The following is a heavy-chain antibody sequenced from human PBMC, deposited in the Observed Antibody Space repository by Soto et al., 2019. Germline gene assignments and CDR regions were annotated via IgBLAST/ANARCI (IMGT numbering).Heavy chain of an antibody. D-gene: IGHD5-18*01. J-gene: IGHJ4*02. Sequence: EVQLVESGGGLVKPGGSLTLSCAASGFTFSKAWMGWVRQAPGKGLEWVGRIKSRDNGGTPDYAAPVKSRFTISRYDSKTTQYLQMSSLKTEDTAVYYCTTLGPGYNNYAFDYWGQGLLVSVSS. CDR1: GFTFSKAW. CDR2: IKSRDNGGTP. CDR3: TTLGPGYNNYAFDY. V-gene: IGHV3-15*01.